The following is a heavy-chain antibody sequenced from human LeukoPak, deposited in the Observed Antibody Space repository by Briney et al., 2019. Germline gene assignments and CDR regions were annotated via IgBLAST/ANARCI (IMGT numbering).Heavy chain of an antibody. CDR3: ARGATMVRGVTYYYMDV. CDR2: IIPIFGTA. V-gene: IGHV1-69*05. CDR1: GGTFSSYA. D-gene: IGHD3-10*01. Sequence: SVKVSCKASGGTFSSYAISWVRQAPGQGLEWMGGIIPIFGTANYAQKFQGRVTITTDESTSTAYVELSSLRSEDTAVYYCARGATMVRGVTYYYMDVWGKGTTVTVSS. J-gene: IGHJ6*03.